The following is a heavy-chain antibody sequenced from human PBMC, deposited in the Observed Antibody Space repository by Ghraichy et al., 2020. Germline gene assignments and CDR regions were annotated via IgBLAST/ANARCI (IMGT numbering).Heavy chain of an antibody. Sequence: SETLSLTCSVSGGSIRRNYWSWIRQPPGKGLEWIGYIFYSGTTNYNPVLKSRVTLSVDTSKNQFSLTVWSVNAADTAVYYYARNRGSSSYDYYGMDVWGQGTTVTVSS. V-gene: IGHV4-59*01. CDR3: ARNRGSSSYDYYGMDV. J-gene: IGHJ6*02. CDR2: IFYSGTT. CDR1: GGSIRRNY. D-gene: IGHD1-14*01.